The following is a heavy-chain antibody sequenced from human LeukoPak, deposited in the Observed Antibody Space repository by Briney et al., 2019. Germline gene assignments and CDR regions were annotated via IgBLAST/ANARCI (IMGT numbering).Heavy chain of an antibody. D-gene: IGHD6-6*01. CDR2: IYWNDDK. V-gene: IGHV2-5*01. CDR3: AHRSVAIRPTFFWFDP. Sequence: SGPTLVKPTHTLTLTCTFSGFSLSTSGVGVGWIRQPPGKALEWLALIYWNDDKRYNPSLKNRLTITKDTSKNQVVLTMTNMDHVDTATYYCAHRSVAIRPTFFWFDPWGQGTLVTVSS. J-gene: IGHJ5*02. CDR1: GFSLSTSGVG.